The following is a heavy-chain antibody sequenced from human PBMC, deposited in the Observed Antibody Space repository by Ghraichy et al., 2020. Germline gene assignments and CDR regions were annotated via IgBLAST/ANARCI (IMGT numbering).Heavy chain of an antibody. CDR3: AKERLGYCSSGECAAYGMDV. V-gene: IGHV3-30*18. Sequence: GGSLRLSCTASGFNFKSYGMHWVRQAPGKGLEWLAVISYAGGNIHYDDSVEGRFTISRDNSKYMVYLEMNRLRAEDTAVYYCAKERLGYCSSGECAAYGMDVWGLGTTVSVSS. CDR2: ISYAGGNI. CDR1: GFNFKSYG. D-gene: IGHD2-2*03. J-gene: IGHJ6*04.